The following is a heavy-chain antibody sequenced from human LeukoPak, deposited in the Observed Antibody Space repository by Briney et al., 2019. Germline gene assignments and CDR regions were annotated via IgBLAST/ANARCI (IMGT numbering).Heavy chain of an antibody. V-gene: IGHV4-31*03. Sequence: PSETLSLTCTVSGGSISSGGYYWSWIRQHPGKGLEWIGYIYYSGSTYYNPSLKSRVTISVDTSKNQFSLKLSSVTAADTAVYYCARMKYYDSAFCYFDYWGQGTLVTVSS. J-gene: IGHJ4*02. CDR2: IYYSGST. CDR1: GGSISSGGYY. CDR3: ARMKYYDSAFCYFDY. D-gene: IGHD3-22*01.